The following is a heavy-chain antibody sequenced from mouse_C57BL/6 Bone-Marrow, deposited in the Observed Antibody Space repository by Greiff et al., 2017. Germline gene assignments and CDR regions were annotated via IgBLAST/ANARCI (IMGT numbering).Heavy chain of an antibody. D-gene: IGHD2-5*01. V-gene: IGHV1-19*01. J-gene: IGHJ2*01. CDR2: INPYNGGT. Sequence: EVKLVESGPVLVKPGASVKMSCKASGYTFTDYYMNWVKQSHGKSLEWIGVINPYNGGTSYNQKFKGKAILTVDKSSSTAYMELNSLTSEDSAAYNCATSYYSNYYYFDYWCQGTTLTVSS. CDR3: ATSYYSNYYYFDY. CDR1: GYTFTDYY.